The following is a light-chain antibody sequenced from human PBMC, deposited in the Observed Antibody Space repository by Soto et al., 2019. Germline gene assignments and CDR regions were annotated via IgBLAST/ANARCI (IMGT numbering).Light chain of an antibody. Sequence: QSALTQPASLSGSPGQSITISCTGTSSDVGDYNYVSWYQQHPGKAPKLMIYDVTNRPSGVSNRFSGSKSGNTASLTISGPQAEDESDYYCSSYTGSSTLVFGGGTKVTVL. J-gene: IGLJ2*01. V-gene: IGLV2-14*01. CDR2: DVT. CDR3: SSYTGSSTLV. CDR1: SSDVGDYNY.